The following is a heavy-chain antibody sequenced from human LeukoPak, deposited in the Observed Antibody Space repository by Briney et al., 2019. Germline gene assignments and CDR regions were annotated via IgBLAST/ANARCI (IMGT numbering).Heavy chain of an antibody. CDR2: IYVSGNT. CDR1: GGSISNHY. Sequence: PSETLSLTCTVSGGSISNHYWSWIRQPAGKGLEWIGRIYVSGNTNYNPSLKSRVTMSLDTSKNQFSLKLSSVTAADTAVYYCARKRGYRNFDYWGQGTLVTVSS. J-gene: IGHJ4*02. V-gene: IGHV4-4*07. D-gene: IGHD5-18*01. CDR3: ARKRGYRNFDY.